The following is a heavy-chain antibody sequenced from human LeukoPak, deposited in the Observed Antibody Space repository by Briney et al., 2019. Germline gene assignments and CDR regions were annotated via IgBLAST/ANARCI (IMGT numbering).Heavy chain of an antibody. CDR2: IYYSGST. Sequence: SETLSLTCTVSGGSISSYYWSWIRQPPGKGLEWIGYIYYSGSTNYNPSLKSRVTISVDTSKNQFSLKLSSVTAADTAVYYCARDGMGAFDIWGQGTMVTVSS. V-gene: IGHV4-59*01. CDR3: ARDGMGAFDI. D-gene: IGHD1-14*01. CDR1: GGSISSYY. J-gene: IGHJ3*02.